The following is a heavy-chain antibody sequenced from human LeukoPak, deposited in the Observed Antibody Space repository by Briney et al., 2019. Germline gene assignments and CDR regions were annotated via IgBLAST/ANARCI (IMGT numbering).Heavy chain of an antibody. Sequence: PGGSLRLSCAASGFTFSSYGMHWVRQAPGKGLEWVAVISYDGSNKYYADSVKGRFTISRDNSKNTLYLQMNSLRAEDTAVYYCAKEGNYDYVWGTESDWGQGTLVTVSS. J-gene: IGHJ4*02. CDR1: GFTFSSYG. V-gene: IGHV3-30*18. D-gene: IGHD3-16*01. CDR3: AKEGNYDYVWGTESD. CDR2: ISYDGSNK.